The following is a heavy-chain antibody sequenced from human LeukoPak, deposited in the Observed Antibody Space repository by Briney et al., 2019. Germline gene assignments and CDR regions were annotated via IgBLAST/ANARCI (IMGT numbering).Heavy chain of an antibody. CDR2: ISGSGGST. CDR3: AKDDSNWASDY. CDR1: GFTFSGYI. J-gene: IGHJ4*02. V-gene: IGHV3-23*01. D-gene: IGHD4-4*01. Sequence: GGSLRLSCAASGFTFSGYIINWVRQAPGKGLEWVSAISGSGGSTYYADSVKGRFSISRDNSNNTLYLQMNSLRAEDTAVYYCAKDDSNWASDYWGQGTLVTVSS.